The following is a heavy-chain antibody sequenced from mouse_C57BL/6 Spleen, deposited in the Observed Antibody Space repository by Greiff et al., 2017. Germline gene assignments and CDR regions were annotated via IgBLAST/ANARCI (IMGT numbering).Heavy chain of an antibody. CDR2: IHPNSGST. D-gene: IGHD2-5*01. CDR1: GYTFTSYW. J-gene: IGHJ1*03. CDR3: AAYYSNYDWYVDV. Sequence: VQLQQPGAELVKPGASVKLSCKASGYTFTSYWMHWVKQRPGQGLEWIGMIHPNSGSTNYNEKFKSKATLTVDKSSSTAYMQLSSLTSEDSAVYYCAAYYSNYDWYVDVWGTGTTVTVSS. V-gene: IGHV1-64*01.